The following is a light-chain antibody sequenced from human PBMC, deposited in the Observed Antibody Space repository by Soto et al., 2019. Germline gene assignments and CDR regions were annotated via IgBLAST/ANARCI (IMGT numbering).Light chain of an antibody. CDR3: HCYESSHTAVV. CDR2: DST. Sequence: QSVLTQSPSVSGAPGQRVTISCTGSSSDIGAGHGVHWYQQFPGTAPKLLIYDSTNRPSGVPVRFSGSKAGTAASLAITGGRAADEDDDYYHCYESSHTAVVFGGGTKVTVL. V-gene: IGLV1-40*01. CDR1: SSDIGAGHG. J-gene: IGLJ3*02.